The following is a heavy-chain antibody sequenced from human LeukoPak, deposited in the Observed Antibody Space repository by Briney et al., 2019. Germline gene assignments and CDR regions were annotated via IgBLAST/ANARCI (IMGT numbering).Heavy chain of an antibody. CDR3: ARDPAHEGLDQPEFFDY. J-gene: IGHJ4*02. D-gene: IGHD2-2*01. CDR1: GFTFSSYA. Sequence: SGGSLRLSCAASGFTFSSYAMSWVRQAPGKGLELVSAISGSGGSTYYADSVKGRFTISRVNSKNTLDLQMNSLRAEDTAVYYCARDPAHEGLDQPEFFDYWGQGTLVTVSS. CDR2: ISGSGGST. V-gene: IGHV3-23*01.